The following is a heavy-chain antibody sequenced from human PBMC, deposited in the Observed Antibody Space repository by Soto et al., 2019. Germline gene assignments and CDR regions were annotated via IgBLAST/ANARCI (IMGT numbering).Heavy chain of an antibody. CDR3: ASTLYSSSRNGYFDY. Sequence: SETLSLTCAVYGGSFSGYYWSWIRQPPGKGLEWIGEINHSGSTNYNPSLKSRVTISVDTSKNQFSLKLSSVTAADTAVYYCASTLYSSSRNGYFDYWGQGTLVTVSS. CDR1: GGSFSGYY. CDR2: INHSGST. D-gene: IGHD6-13*01. J-gene: IGHJ4*02. V-gene: IGHV4-34*01.